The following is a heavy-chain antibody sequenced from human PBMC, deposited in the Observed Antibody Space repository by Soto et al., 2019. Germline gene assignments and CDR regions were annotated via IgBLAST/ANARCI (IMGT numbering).Heavy chain of an antibody. CDR1: GFTFSSYA. D-gene: IGHD6-6*01. V-gene: IGHV3-30-3*01. CDR3: ARDRGSSSSEWYYYYGMDV. J-gene: IGHJ6*02. CDR2: ISYDGSNK. Sequence: PVGSLRLSCSASGFTFSSYAMHWVRQAPGKGLEWVAVISYDGSNKYYADSVKGRFTISRDNSKNTLYLQMNSLRAEDTAVYYCARDRGSSSSEWYYYYGMDVWGQGTTVTVSS.